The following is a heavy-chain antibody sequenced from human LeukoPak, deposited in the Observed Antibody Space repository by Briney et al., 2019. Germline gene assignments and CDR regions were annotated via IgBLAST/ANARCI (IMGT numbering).Heavy chain of an antibody. J-gene: IGHJ6*03. CDR1: GFTFSSYS. Sequence: GGSLRLSCAASGFTFSSYSMNWVRQAPGKGLEWVSSISSSSSYIYYADSVKGRFTISRDNAKNSLYLQMNSLRAEDTAVCYCARAANPGYYYYMDVWGKGTTVTVSS. CDR2: ISSSSSYI. D-gene: IGHD3-10*01. V-gene: IGHV3-21*01. CDR3: ARAANPGYYYYMDV.